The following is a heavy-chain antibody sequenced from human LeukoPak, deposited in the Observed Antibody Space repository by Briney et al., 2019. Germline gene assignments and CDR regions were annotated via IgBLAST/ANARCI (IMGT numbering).Heavy chain of an antibody. CDR3: AKASMIVVVMLFDY. Sequence: GGSLRLSCAASGFAFSSFAIHWVRQTPGKGLEWVAVISYDGDNKYYAESVEGRFTISRDNSQNTLYLQMNSLRPGDTAVYYCAKASMIVVVMLFDYWGQGTLVTVSS. CDR2: ISYDGDNK. J-gene: IGHJ4*02. V-gene: IGHV3-30-3*01. CDR1: GFAFSSFA. D-gene: IGHD3-22*01.